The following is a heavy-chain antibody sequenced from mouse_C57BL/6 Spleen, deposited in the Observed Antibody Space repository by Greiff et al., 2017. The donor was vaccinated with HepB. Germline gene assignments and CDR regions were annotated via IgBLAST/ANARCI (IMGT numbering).Heavy chain of an antibody. CDR1: GYTFTSYW. J-gene: IGHJ2*01. CDR3: ARERYYFDY. Sequence: QVQLKQPGAELVKPGASVKLSCKASGYTFTSYWMQWVKQRPGQGLEWIGEIDPSDSYTNYNQKFKGKATLTVDTSSSTAYMQLSSLTSEDSAVYYCARERYYFDYWGQGTTLTVSS. CDR2: IDPSDSYT. V-gene: IGHV1-50*01.